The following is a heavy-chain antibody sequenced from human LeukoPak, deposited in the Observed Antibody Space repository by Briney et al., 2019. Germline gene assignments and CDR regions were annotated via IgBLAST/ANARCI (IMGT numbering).Heavy chain of an antibody. Sequence: GGSLGLSCAASGFAFSDYSMNWVRQAPGRGLEWVSAITSDSNLIYYADSMRGRITISRENAENSVYLRMNGLRAEDTAIYYCTSGGATVWGYWGQGALVIVSS. CDR3: TSGGATVWGY. D-gene: IGHD3-16*01. J-gene: IGHJ4*02. CDR1: GFAFSDYS. CDR2: ITSDSNLI. V-gene: IGHV3-21*06.